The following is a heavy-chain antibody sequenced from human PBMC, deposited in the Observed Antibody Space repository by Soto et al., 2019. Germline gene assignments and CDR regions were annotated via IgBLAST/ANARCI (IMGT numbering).Heavy chain of an antibody. V-gene: IGHV3-23*01. D-gene: IGHD1-26*01. Sequence: EVQLLESGGGLVQPGGSLRLSCAASGFTFSSNAMSWVRQAPGKGLEWVSTISGSGGSTYYADSVKGRFTISRDNSKNTLYLQMNSLRAEDTAVYYCAKERWEGYCMDVWGQGTTVTVSS. J-gene: IGHJ6*02. CDR1: GFTFSSNA. CDR3: AKERWEGYCMDV. CDR2: ISGSGGST.